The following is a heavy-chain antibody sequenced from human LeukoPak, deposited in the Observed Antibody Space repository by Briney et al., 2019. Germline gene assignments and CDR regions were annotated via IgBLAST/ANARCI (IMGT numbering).Heavy chain of an antibody. J-gene: IGHJ6*03. CDR2: ISSSGSTT. V-gene: IGHV3-48*03. CDR1: EFSFSSYE. D-gene: IGHD3-22*01. Sequence: PGGSLRLSCAASEFSFSSYEMNWVRQAPGKGLEWLSYISSSGSTTYYADSVKGRFTISRDNAKNSLYLQMNSLRAEDTAVYYCARDSRRSGYNHCYYYMDVWGKGTTVTVSS. CDR3: ARDSRRSGYNHCYYYMDV.